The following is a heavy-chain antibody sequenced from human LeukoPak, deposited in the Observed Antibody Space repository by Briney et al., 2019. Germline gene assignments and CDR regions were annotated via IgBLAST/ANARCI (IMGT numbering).Heavy chain of an antibody. CDR3: ARVTVSSSEVIFDY. J-gene: IGHJ4*02. Sequence: GGSLRLSCAASGFTFDDYGMSWVRQAPGKGLVWVSRINSDGSTITYADSVKGRFTISRDNARNTLYLQMNSLRAEDTAVYYCARVTVSSSEVIFDYWGQGSLVAVSS. CDR2: INSDGSTI. D-gene: IGHD2-21*01. CDR1: GFTFDDYG. V-gene: IGHV3-74*01.